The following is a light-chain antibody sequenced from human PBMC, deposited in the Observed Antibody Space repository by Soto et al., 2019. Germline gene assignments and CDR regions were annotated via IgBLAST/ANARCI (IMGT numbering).Light chain of an antibody. CDR1: SSDVGSYNF. CDR2: EGS. Sequence: QSVLTQPASVSGSPGQSITISCTGTSSDVGSYNFVSWYQQHPGKAPKLMIYEGSERPSGVSNRFSGSKSGNTASLTISGLQAEDEADYYCCSYAGRSTWVFGGGTKLTVL. CDR3: CSYAGRSTWV. V-gene: IGLV2-23*01. J-gene: IGLJ3*02.